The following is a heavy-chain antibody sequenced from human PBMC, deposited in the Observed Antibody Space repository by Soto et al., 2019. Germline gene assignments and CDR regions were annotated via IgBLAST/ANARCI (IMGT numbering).Heavy chain of an antibody. CDR1: GFTVSSNY. V-gene: IGHV3-53*01. J-gene: IGHJ6*02. Sequence: EVQLVESGGGLIQPGGSLRLSCAASGFTVSSNYMSWVRQAPGKGLEWVSVIYSGGSTYYADSVKGRFTISRDTSKNTLYLQRISLTVQDTAVYYCATVPTIFGVVTTSHGIDVWGQGTTVTVSS. CDR2: IYSGGST. CDR3: ATVPTIFGVVTTSHGIDV. D-gene: IGHD3-3*01.